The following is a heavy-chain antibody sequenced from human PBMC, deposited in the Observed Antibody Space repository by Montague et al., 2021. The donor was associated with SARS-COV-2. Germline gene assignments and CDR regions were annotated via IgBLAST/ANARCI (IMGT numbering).Heavy chain of an antibody. J-gene: IGHJ4*02. D-gene: IGHD3-22*01. CDR1: GASMSGSY. V-gene: IGHV4-59*01. CDR3: VRECRSSASAMDY. CDR2: VYSSGST. Sequence: SETLSLTCTVSGASMSGSYWGWVRQPPGKGPEWIGNVYSSGSTHYNPSLKSRVTISVDTSKIQFSLRLTSVTAADTAVYYCVRECRSSASAMDYWGQGTLVTVSS.